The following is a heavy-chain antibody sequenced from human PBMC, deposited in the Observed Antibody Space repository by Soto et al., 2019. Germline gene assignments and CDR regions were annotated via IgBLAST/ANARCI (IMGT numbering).Heavy chain of an antibody. CDR3: AKEFGVVIHHTTPDY. D-gene: IGHD3-3*01. Sequence: LRLSCAASGFTFSSYGMHWVRQAPGKGLEWVAVISYDGSNKYYADSVKGRFTISRDNSKNTLYLQMNSLRAEDTAVYYCAKEFGVVIHHTTPDYWGQGTLVTVSS. CDR2: ISYDGSNK. V-gene: IGHV3-30*18. J-gene: IGHJ4*02. CDR1: GFTFSSYG.